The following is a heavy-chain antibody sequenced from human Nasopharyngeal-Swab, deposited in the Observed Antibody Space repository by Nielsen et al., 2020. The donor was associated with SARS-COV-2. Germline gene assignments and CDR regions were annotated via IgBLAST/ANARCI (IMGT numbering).Heavy chain of an antibody. D-gene: IGHD4-17*01. Sequence: ASVKVSCKASGYTFTSYYMHWVRQAPGQGLEWMGIINPSGGSTSYAQKFQGRVTMTRDTSTSTVYMELSSLRSEDTAVYYCARDRTVTTIDNYYYYRDVWGKGTTVTVSS. CDR3: ARDRTVTTIDNYYYYRDV. J-gene: IGHJ6*03. CDR1: GYTFTSYY. CDR2: INPSGGST. V-gene: IGHV1-46*01.